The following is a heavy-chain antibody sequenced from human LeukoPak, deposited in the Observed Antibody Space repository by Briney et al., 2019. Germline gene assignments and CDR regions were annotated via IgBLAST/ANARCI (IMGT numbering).Heavy chain of an antibody. D-gene: IGHD6-6*01. V-gene: IGHV2-70*11. J-gene: IGHJ3*02. Sequence: GPAQIHPTPAPALPRTFSALPLIFFGLFVNFLPPPPPTALASLTRIDWDDDKYYSTSLRTRLTISKDTSKNQVVLIVTNMDPVDTATYYCARMARSIVGRPEAFDIWGQGTMVTVSS. CDR2: IDWDDDK. CDR1: ALPLIFFGLF. CDR3: ARMARSIVGRPEAFDI.